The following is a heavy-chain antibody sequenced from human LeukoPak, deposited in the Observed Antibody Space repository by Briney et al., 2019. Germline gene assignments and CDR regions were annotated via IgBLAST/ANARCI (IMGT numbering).Heavy chain of an antibody. CDR3: AKGTRNRGTRRVYYDSHNHYYYYGMDV. D-gene: IGHD3-22*01. CDR2: ISGSGGST. V-gene: IGHV3-23*01. J-gene: IGHJ6*02. CDR1: GFTFSSYA. Sequence: GGSLRLSCAASGFTFSSYAMSWVRQAPGKGLEWVSAISGSGGSTYYADSVKGRFTISRDNSKNTLYLQMNSLRAEDTAVYYCAKGTRNRGTRRVYYDSHNHYYYYGMDVWGQGTTVTVSS.